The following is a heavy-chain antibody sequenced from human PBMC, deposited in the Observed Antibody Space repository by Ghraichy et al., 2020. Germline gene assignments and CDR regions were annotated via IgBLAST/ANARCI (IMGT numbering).Heavy chain of an antibody. V-gene: IGHV4-39*01. CDR2: IYYSGST. D-gene: IGHD6-13*01. CDR3: ARSIGGIAAVHPDY. Sequence: SQTLSLTCTVSGGSISSSSYYWGWIRQPPGKGLEWIGSIYYSGSTYYNPSLKSRVTISVDTSKNQFSLKLSSVTAADTAVYYCARSIGGIAAVHPDYWGQGTLVTVSS. CDR1: GGSISSSSYY. J-gene: IGHJ4*02.